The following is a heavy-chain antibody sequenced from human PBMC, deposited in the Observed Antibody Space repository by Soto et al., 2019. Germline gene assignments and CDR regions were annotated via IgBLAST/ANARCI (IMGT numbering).Heavy chain of an antibody. V-gene: IGHV4-34*01. J-gene: IGHJ6*02. CDR2: INHSGST. Sequence: QVQLQQWGAGLLKPSETLSLTCAVYGGSFSGYYWSWIRQPPGKGLEWMGEINHSGSTNYNPSLKSRVTISVDTSKNQFSLKLSSVTAADTAVYYCASGGCSSTSCYAYYYGMDVWGQGTTVTVSS. D-gene: IGHD2-2*01. CDR3: ASGGCSSTSCYAYYYGMDV. CDR1: GGSFSGYY.